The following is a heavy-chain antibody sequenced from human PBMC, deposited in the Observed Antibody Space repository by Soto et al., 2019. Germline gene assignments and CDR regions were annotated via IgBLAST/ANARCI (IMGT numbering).Heavy chain of an antibody. J-gene: IGHJ4*02. V-gene: IGHV1-3*01. Sequence: GASVKVSCKASGYTFTNYAMHWVRQAPGQRLEWMGWINAGNGNTKYSEKFQGRVTITRDTSASTAYMELSSLRSEDTAVYYCASRVERGGFDYWAQGTLVTVSS. CDR1: GYTFTNYA. D-gene: IGHD3-16*01. CDR3: ASRVERGGFDY. CDR2: INAGNGNT.